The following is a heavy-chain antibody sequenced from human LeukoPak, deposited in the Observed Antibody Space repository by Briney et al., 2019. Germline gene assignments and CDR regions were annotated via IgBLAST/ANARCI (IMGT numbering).Heavy chain of an antibody. J-gene: IGHJ4*02. CDR1: GFTVSSNY. D-gene: IGHD3-22*01. Sequence: GGSLRLSCAASGFTVSSNYMSWVRQAPGKGLEWVSVIYSGGSTYYADSVKGRFTISRGNSKNTLYLQMNSLRAEDTAVYYCAREYSYYDGSGYSGHFDYWGQGTLVTVSS. CDR2: IYSGGST. CDR3: AREYSYYDGSGYSGHFDY. V-gene: IGHV3-53*01.